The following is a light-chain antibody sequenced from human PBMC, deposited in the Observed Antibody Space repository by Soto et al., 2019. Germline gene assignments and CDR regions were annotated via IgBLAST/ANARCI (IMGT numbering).Light chain of an antibody. CDR1: SSNIGAGYV. CDR3: QSYDNNSDYV. CDR2: SDN. Sequence: QSVVTQPPSVSGAPGQRVTISCTGSSSNIGAGYVVHWYQQLPGAAPKLLIFSDNNRPSGVPDRFSGSKSGTSASLAITGLRAEDEADYYCQSYDNNSDYVFGHRNKVTVL. J-gene: IGLJ1*01. V-gene: IGLV1-40*01.